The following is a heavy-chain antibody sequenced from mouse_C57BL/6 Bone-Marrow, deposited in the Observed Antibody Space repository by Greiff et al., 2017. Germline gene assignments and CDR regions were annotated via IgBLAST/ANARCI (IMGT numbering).Heavy chain of an antibody. CDR3: ARESRVTY. J-gene: IGHJ2*01. V-gene: IGHV1-64*01. CDR2: IHPNRGST. D-gene: IGHD2-2*01. CDR1: GYTFTSYW. Sequence: VQLQQPGAELVKPGASVKLSCKASGYTFTSYWMHWVKQRPGQGLEWIGMIHPNRGSTNYNEKFKSKATLTVDKSSSTAYMQLSSLPSEDSAVYYCARESRVTYWGQGTTLTGSS.